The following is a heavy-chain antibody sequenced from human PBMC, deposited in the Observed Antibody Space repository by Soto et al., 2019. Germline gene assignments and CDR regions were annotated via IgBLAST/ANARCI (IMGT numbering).Heavy chain of an antibody. CDR1: GYTFTSYA. CDR3: ARGPELLWFGELLQADY. Sequence: ASVKVSCKASGYTFTSYAMHWVRQAPGQRLEWMGWINAGNGNTKYSQKFQGRVTITRDTSASTAYMELSSLRSEDTAVYYCARGPELLWFGELLQADYWGQGTLVTSPQ. V-gene: IGHV1-3*01. D-gene: IGHD3-10*01. CDR2: INAGNGNT. J-gene: IGHJ4*02.